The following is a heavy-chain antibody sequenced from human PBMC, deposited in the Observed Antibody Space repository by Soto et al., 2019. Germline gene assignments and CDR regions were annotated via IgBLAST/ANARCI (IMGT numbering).Heavy chain of an antibody. CDR1: AGSIVSGFYS. D-gene: IGHD1-1*01. J-gene: IGHJ6*03. V-gene: IGHV4-31*03. Sequence: QVQLQESGPGLVKPSQTLSLTCTVSAGSIVSGFYSWSWIRQHPWKGLEWIGYIYSRGNTYYNPSLKSRVTLSLDTSENPCSLTLSSVTAADTAVYYCAIGTYYFYMDVWGKGPTVTVSS. CDR2: IYSRGNT. CDR3: AIGTYYFYMDV.